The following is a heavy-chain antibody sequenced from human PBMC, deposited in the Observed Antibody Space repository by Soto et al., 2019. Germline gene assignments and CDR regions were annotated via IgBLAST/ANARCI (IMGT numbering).Heavy chain of an antibody. Sequence: PSETLSLTCTVSGGSISGGGYYWSWIRQHPGKGLEWIGYIYYSGSTYYNPSLKSRVTISVDTSKNQFSLKLSSVTAADTAVYYCASKPPDLYGMDVWGQGTTVTVSS. CDR2: IYYSGST. CDR1: GGSISGGGYY. CDR3: ASKPPDLYGMDV. V-gene: IGHV4-31*03. J-gene: IGHJ6*02.